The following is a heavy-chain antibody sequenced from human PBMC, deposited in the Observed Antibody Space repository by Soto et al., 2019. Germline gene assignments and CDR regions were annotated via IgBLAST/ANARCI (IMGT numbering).Heavy chain of an antibody. CDR2: ISPYTGNT. CDR3: ARARYSTSWVGIFATGVPCVEVGD. CDR1: GYTFISDC. Sequence: QVLLEQSGAEVKRAGASVKVSCKASGYTFISDCIDWVRQAPGQGLEWMGWISPYTGNTKYAQKFQDRSTMTTDTSPRSDDMDVRSMRSDDTAVYYGARARYSTSWVGIFATGVPCVEVGDWGQGNLVTV. D-gene: IGHD6-13*01. V-gene: IGHV1-18*01. J-gene: IGHJ4*02.